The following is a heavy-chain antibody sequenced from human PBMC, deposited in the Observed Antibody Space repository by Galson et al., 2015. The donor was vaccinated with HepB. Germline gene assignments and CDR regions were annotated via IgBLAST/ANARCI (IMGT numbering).Heavy chain of an antibody. CDR1: GGSISSFGYY. CDR2: FHYSGTT. D-gene: IGHD6-13*01. Sequence: SETLSLTCTVSGGSISSFGYYWGWIRQPPGKGLEWIGSFHYSGTTYYNPSLKSRVTISADTSNNQFSLRLRSVTAADTAFYYCARDYRGDYSSSRQIAWTRFNWFDPWGQGTLVTVAS. J-gene: IGHJ5*02. CDR3: ARDYRGDYSSSRQIAWTRFNWFDP. V-gene: IGHV4-39*07.